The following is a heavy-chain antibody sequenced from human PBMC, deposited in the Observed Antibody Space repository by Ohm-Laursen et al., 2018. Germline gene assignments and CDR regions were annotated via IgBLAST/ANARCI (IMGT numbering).Heavy chain of an antibody. CDR1: GGSISSYY. Sequence: PSETLSLTCAVSGGSISSYYWSWIRQPPGKGLEWIGYIYYSGSTNYNPSLKSRVTISVDTSKNQFSLKLSSVTAADTAVYYCARSEYGDYGDYWGQGTLVTVSS. CDR3: ARSEYGDYGDY. D-gene: IGHD4-17*01. CDR2: IYYSGST. V-gene: IGHV4-59*01. J-gene: IGHJ4*02.